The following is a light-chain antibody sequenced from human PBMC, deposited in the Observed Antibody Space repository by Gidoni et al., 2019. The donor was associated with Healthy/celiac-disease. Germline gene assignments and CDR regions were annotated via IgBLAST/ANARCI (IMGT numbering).Light chain of an antibody. CDR2: AAS. V-gene: IGKV1-39*01. J-gene: IGKJ5*01. Sequence: DIHMTQSPSSLSASVGDRVTITCRASQSINSYLNWYQQKPGKAPKLLIYAASSLQSGVPSRFSGSGSGTDFTLTISSLQPEDFATYYCQQSYSTPPTFGQGTRLEIK. CDR1: QSINSY. CDR3: QQSYSTPPT.